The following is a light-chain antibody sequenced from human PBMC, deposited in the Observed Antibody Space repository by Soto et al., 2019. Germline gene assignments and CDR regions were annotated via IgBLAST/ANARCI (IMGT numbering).Light chain of an antibody. Sequence: QSALTQPASVSGSPGQSITISCTGTSSDVGGYNYVSWYQQHPGKAPKLMIYDVSDRPSGVSNRFSGSKSGNTASLTISGLQAEDEADYYCSSYTSYNTRVFGGGTKLTVL. V-gene: IGLV2-14*01. CDR1: SSDVGGYNY. CDR2: DVS. J-gene: IGLJ2*01. CDR3: SSYTSYNTRV.